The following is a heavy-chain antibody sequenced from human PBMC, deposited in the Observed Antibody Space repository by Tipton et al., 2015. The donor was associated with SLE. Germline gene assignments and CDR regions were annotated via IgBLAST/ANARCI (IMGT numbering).Heavy chain of an antibody. Sequence: TLSLTCAVSGYSISSGYYWGWIRQPPGKGLEWIGSIYHSGSTYYNPSLKSRVTISVDTSKNQFSLKLSSVTAAGTAVYYCASKSAVVPAAISSLDFDYWGQGTLVTVSS. CDR3: ASKSAVVPAAISSLDFDY. V-gene: IGHV4-38-2*01. J-gene: IGHJ4*02. D-gene: IGHD2-2*02. CDR2: IYHSGST. CDR1: GYSISSGYY.